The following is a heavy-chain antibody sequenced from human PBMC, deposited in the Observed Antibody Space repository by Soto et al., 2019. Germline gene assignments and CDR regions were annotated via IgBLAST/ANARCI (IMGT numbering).Heavy chain of an antibody. D-gene: IGHD2-15*01. V-gene: IGHV3-23*01. CDR1: GFTFSSYA. CDR2: ISGSGDNT. J-gene: IGHJ4*02. Sequence: GGSLRLSCTTSGFTFSSYAMSWVRQAPGKGLEWVSAISGSGDNTYYADSVKGRFTLSRDNSKNTLYLQMNSLRAEDTAIYYCAKEAGVVVIGEGCFDYWGRGTLVTVS. CDR3: AKEAGVVVIGEGCFDY.